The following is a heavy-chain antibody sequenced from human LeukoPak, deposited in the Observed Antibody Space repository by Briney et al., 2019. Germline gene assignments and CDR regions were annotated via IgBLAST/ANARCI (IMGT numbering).Heavy chain of an antibody. CDR1: GGSISSYY. CDR3: ARDRSQGLLAFNWYFDL. CDR2: IYYSGST. Sequence: SETLSLTCTVSGGSISSYYWSWIRQPPGKGLEWIGYIYYSGSTNYNPSLKSRVTISVDTSKNQFSLKLTSVTAADTAVYYCARDRSQGLLAFNWYFDLWARGTLVTVSS. J-gene: IGHJ2*01. D-gene: IGHD2-15*01. V-gene: IGHV4-59*01.